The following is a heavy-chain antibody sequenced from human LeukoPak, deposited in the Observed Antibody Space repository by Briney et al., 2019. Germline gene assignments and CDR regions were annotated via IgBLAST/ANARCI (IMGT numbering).Heavy chain of an antibody. D-gene: IGHD1/OR15-1a*01. J-gene: IGHJ6*03. V-gene: IGHV3-15*01. CDR2: IKSKTDGGTT. CDR1: GFTFSNAW. Sequence: GGSLRLSCAASGFTFSNAWMSWVRQAPGKGLEWVGRIKSKTDGGTTDYAAPVKGRFTISRDDSKNTLYLQMNSLKTEDTAVYYCTTVIWTNRSYYYYYMDVWGKGATVTVSS. CDR3: TTVIWTNRSYYYYYMDV.